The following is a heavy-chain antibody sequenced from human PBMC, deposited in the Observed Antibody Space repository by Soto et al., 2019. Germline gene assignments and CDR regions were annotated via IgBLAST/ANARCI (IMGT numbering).Heavy chain of an antibody. CDR3: TSCAADSSSYYYYYGMDV. CDR1: GFTFSGSA. D-gene: IGHD6-13*01. J-gene: IGHJ6*02. CDR2: IRSKANSYAT. Sequence: HAGGSLRLSCAASGFTFSGSAMHWVRQASGKGLEWVGRIRSKANSYATAYAASVKGRFTISRDDSKNTAYLQMNSLKTEDTAVYYCTSCAADSSSYYYYYGMDVWGQGTTVTVSS. V-gene: IGHV3-73*01.